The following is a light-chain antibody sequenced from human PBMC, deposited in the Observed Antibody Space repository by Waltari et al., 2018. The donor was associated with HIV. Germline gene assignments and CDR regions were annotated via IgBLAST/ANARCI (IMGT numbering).Light chain of an antibody. J-gene: IGKJ2*03. Sequence: DIHMTQSPSSLSASVGDRVTITCRASQSISSYLNWYQQKPGKAPKLLIYAASSLQSGVPSRFSGSGSGTDFTLTISSLQPEDFAKYHCQQSYTTPYSFGQGTKLAIK. V-gene: IGKV1-39*01. CDR1: QSISSY. CDR2: AAS. CDR3: QQSYTTPYS.